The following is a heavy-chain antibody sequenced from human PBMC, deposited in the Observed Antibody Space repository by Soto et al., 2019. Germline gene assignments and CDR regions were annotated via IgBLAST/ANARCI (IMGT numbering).Heavy chain of an antibody. CDR1: GGSISSYY. Sequence: PSETLSLTCTVSGGSISSYYWSWIRQPPGKGLEWIGYIYYSGSTNYNPSLKSRVTISVDTSKNQFSLKLSSVTAADTAVYYYARRYGYSFDYWGQGTLVTVSS. CDR2: IYYSGST. D-gene: IGHD1-1*01. V-gene: IGHV4-59*08. CDR3: ARRYGYSFDY. J-gene: IGHJ4*02.